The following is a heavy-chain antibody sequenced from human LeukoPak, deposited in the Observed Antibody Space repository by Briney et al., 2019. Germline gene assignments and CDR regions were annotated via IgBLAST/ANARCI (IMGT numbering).Heavy chain of an antibody. V-gene: IGHV3-23*01. J-gene: IGHJ4*02. CDR1: GFTFSSYA. CDR3: AKDLWAWNDGRYQTFDY. CDR2: ISGSGGST. D-gene: IGHD1-1*01. Sequence: GGSLRLSCAASGFTFSSYAMSWVRQAPGKGLEWVSAISGSGGSTYYADSVKGRFTISRDNSKNTLYLQMNSLRAEDTAVYYCAKDLWAWNDGRYQTFDYWGQGTLVTVSS.